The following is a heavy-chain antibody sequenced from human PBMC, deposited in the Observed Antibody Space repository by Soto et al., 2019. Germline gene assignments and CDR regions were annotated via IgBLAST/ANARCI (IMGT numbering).Heavy chain of an antibody. V-gene: IGHV1-46*01. CDR3: AREEYRQLDH. CDR1: GYTFTSYN. D-gene: IGHD3-16*02. Sequence: QVQLVQSGAEVKKPGASVKVSCKASGYTFTSYNIHWVRQAPGQGLEWVGMINPRGFFTTYAQKFRGRVTMTGDTSTSVVYMELRSLRSDDTAVYYCAREEYRQLDHWGQGTLVTVSS. CDR2: INPRGFFT. J-gene: IGHJ5*02.